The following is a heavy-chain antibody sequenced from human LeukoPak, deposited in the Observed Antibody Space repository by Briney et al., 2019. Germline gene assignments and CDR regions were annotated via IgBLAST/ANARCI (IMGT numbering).Heavy chain of an antibody. J-gene: IGHJ4*02. V-gene: IGHV3-15*01. CDR1: GLSFSNAW. CDR3: VKDQDSGAYSRFDY. D-gene: IGHD3-22*01. Sequence: RGSLRLSCTASGLSFSNAWMSWVRQAPGKGLEWVGRIISRTSGGATDYAAPVKGRFTISRDNSKNTLYLQMNSLRAEDTAVYYCVKDQDSGAYSRFDYWGQGTLVTVSS. CDR2: IISRTSGGAT.